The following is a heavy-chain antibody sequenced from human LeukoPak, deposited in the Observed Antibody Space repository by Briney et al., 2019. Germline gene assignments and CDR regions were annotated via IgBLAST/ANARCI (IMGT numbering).Heavy chain of an antibody. CDR2: MSGTYGTK. D-gene: IGHD4-17*01. V-gene: IGHV3-23*01. Sequence: PGGSLRLSCAVSGFTLSSYALSWVRQAPGKGLEWVSSMSGTYGTKFYADSVKGRFTLSRDISKNTMYLQMDSLRAEDTAVYYCGTTVTTGRRYWGQGTLVTVSS. CDR3: GTTVTTGRRY. CDR1: GFTLSSYA. J-gene: IGHJ4*02.